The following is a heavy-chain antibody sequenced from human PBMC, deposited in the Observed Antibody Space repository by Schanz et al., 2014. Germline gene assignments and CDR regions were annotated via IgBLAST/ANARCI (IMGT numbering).Heavy chain of an antibody. V-gene: IGHV3-53*01. CDR2: LYTGGST. CDR1: GFTVSTNY. J-gene: IGHJ3*01. Sequence: EVQLVESGGGLIHPGGSLRLSCAVSGFTVSTNYMTWVRQAPGKGLECVSVLYTGGSTFYEESVRGRFFISRDSSKNTLFLHMNSLRAEDTAVYYCVRDAGRDGYNLAFDVWGQGTLVTVSS. D-gene: IGHD1-1*01. CDR3: VRDAGRDGYNLAFDV.